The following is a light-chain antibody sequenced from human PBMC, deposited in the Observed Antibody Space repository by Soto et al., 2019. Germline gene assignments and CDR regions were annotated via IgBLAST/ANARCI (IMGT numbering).Light chain of an antibody. J-gene: IGKJ4*01. CDR1: QTVCRS. V-gene: IGKV3-11*01. Sequence: EVVLTQSPATLSLSPGERVTLSCRASQTVCRSLAWYQQKPGQAPRLLIFGSSNRATGIPVRFSGSGAGTDFTRTISSLEPEDFGVYYCQQSSHWPPVFGRGTKVEIK. CDR2: GSS. CDR3: QQSSHWPPV.